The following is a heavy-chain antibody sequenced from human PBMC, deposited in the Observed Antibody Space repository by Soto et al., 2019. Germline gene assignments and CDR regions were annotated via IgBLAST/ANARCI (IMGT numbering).Heavy chain of an antibody. CDR3: ARDVGDESITYNDAFDV. CDR2: VSAYNGNT. D-gene: IGHD3-10*01. CDR1: GYTFTSYG. V-gene: IGHV1-18*01. Sequence: GASVKVSCKASGYTFTSYGISWVRQAPGQGLEWIGWVSAYNGNTDYAEKLQDRVTMTTDTSTNTAYMELRSLTYNDTAVYYCARDVGDESITYNDAFDVWGHGTMVTVSS. J-gene: IGHJ3*01.